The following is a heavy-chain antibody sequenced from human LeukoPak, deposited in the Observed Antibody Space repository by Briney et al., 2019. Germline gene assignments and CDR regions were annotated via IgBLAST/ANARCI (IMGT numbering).Heavy chain of an antibody. CDR2: IRYDGSNK. Sequence: GGSLRLSRAASGFTFSSYGMHWVRQAPGKGLEWVAFIRYDGSNKYYADSVKGRFTISRDNSKNTLYLQMNSLRAEDTVVYYCARDGESGQWLYYFDYWGQGTLVTVSS. CDR1: GFTFSSYG. V-gene: IGHV3-30*02. J-gene: IGHJ4*02. CDR3: ARDGESGQWLYYFDY. D-gene: IGHD6-19*01.